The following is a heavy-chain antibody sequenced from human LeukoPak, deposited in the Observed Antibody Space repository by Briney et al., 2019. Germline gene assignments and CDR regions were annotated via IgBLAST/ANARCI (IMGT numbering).Heavy chain of an antibody. CDR3: ATSPLYYGSGRQRPPPFDY. Sequence: ASVKASCKVSGYTLTELSMHWVRQAPGKGLEWMGGFDPEDGETIYAQKFQGRVTMTEDTSTDTAYMELSSLRSEDTAVYYCATSPLYYGSGRQRPPPFDYWGQGTLVTVSS. CDR2: FDPEDGET. J-gene: IGHJ4*02. D-gene: IGHD3-10*01. V-gene: IGHV1-24*01. CDR1: GYTLTELS.